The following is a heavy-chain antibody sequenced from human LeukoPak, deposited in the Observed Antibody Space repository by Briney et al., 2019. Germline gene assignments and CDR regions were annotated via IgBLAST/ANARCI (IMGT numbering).Heavy chain of an antibody. V-gene: IGHV3-53*01. J-gene: IGHJ5*02. CDR2: IYSGGAT. CDR3: AKGSFDP. CDR1: GLTVNSNC. Sequence: GGSLRLSCVASGLTVNSNCMSWVRQAPGKGLEWVSAIYSGGATYYADSVKGRFTVSRDDSKNTLYLQMYRLRVEDTAMYYCAKGSFDPWGQGTLVTVSS.